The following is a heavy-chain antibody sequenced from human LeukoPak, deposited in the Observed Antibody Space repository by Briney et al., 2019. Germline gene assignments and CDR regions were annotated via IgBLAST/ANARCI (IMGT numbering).Heavy chain of an antibody. V-gene: IGHV3-21*01. Sequence: GGSLRLSCAASGFTFSSYGMNWVGQAPGTGLEWGSSISSSSSNIYYADSVKGRFTISIDNAKNSLYLQMNRLRAEDTAVYYCARGLVQLQLIYNWFDPWGQGTLVTVSS. D-gene: IGHD6-13*01. CDR3: ARGLVQLQLIYNWFDP. CDR1: GFTFSSYG. J-gene: IGHJ5*02. CDR2: ISSSSSNI.